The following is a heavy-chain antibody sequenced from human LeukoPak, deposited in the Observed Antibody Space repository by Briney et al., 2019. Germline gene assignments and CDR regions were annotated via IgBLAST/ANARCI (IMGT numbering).Heavy chain of an antibody. CDR3: ARIISGSGDI. D-gene: IGHD2-21*01. Sequence: SETLSPTCTVSGYSIRSGYFWGWIRQPPGKGLEWIGSIYHSGNTYYNSSLKSRVTISVDTSKNQFSLKLSSVTAADTAVFYCARIISGSGDIWGQGTMVTVSS. CDR2: IYHSGNT. V-gene: IGHV4-38-2*02. J-gene: IGHJ3*02. CDR1: GYSIRSGYF.